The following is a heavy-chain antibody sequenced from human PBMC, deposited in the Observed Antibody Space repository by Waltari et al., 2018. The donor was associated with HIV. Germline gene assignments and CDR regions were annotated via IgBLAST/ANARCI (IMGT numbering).Heavy chain of an antibody. Sequence: EVHILESVGGMVPPGGQLTHSRLPFGFNFDIYVIARVRQDPGKGLEGVSSISRSASATYYADAVKGRATISRDNSMDMLSLHINSLTVDDAAVYHCVTSGYNFVEFGHRLDFWGRGILVTVS. J-gene: IGHJ4*02. CDR2: ISRSASAT. CDR3: VTSGYNFVEFGHRLDF. V-gene: IGHV3-23*01. CDR1: GFNFDIYV. D-gene: IGHD5-18*01.